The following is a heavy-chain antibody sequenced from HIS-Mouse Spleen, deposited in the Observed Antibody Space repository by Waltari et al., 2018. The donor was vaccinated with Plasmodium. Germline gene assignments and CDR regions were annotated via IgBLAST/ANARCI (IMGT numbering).Heavy chain of an antibody. Sequence: EVQLVESGGGLVQPGGSLRLSCAASGFTFSSYWMSWVRQAPGKGLEWGANKKQDGSEKDYVDSVKGRFTSSRDNAKNSLYLQMNSLRAEDTAVYYCARGRYSSSWYYFDYWGQGTLVTVSS. D-gene: IGHD6-13*01. CDR2: KKQDGSEK. V-gene: IGHV3-7*01. CDR3: ARGRYSSSWYYFDY. J-gene: IGHJ4*02. CDR1: GFTFSSYW.